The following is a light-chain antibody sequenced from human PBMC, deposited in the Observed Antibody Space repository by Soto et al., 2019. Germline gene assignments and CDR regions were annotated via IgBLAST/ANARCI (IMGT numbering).Light chain of an antibody. J-gene: IGKJ5*01. V-gene: IGKV3D-20*02. Sequence: ELVVTQSPGTLSLSPGERATLSCRASQSVSSSYLAWYQQKPGQAPRLLIYGASSRATGIPDRFSGSGSGTDFTLTISSLDPEDFAVYYCQQRSNRPLTFGQGTRLEI. CDR3: QQRSNRPLT. CDR2: GAS. CDR1: QSVSSSY.